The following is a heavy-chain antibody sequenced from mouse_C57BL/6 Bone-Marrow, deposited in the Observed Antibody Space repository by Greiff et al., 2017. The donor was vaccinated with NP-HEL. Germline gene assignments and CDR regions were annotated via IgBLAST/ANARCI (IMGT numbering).Heavy chain of an antibody. CDR1: GYTFTSYD. D-gene: IGHD2-4*01. CDR3: ARDGTMIYLRYFDV. J-gene: IGHJ1*03. CDR2: LYPRDGST. Sequence: QVQLQQSGPELVKPGASVKLSCKASGYTFTSYDINWVKQRPGPGLEWIGWLYPRDGSTQYNEKFKGKAPLTVDTSSTTAYMELHSLTSEDSAVYFCARDGTMIYLRYFDVWGTGTTVTVSS. V-gene: IGHV1-85*01.